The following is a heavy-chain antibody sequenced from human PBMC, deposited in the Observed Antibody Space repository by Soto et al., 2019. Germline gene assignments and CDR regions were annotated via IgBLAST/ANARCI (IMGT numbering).Heavy chain of an antibody. V-gene: IGHV4-39*01. CDR1: GGSISSSSYY. D-gene: IGHD5-12*01. Sequence: QLQLQESGPGLVKPSETLSLTCTVSGGSISSSSYYWGWIRQPPGKGLEWIGSIYYSGSTYYNPSLKSRVTISVDTSKNQFSLKLSSVTAADTAVYYCARQGWLRLFGYYFDYWGQGTLVTVSS. J-gene: IGHJ4*02. CDR3: ARQGWLRLFGYYFDY. CDR2: IYYSGST.